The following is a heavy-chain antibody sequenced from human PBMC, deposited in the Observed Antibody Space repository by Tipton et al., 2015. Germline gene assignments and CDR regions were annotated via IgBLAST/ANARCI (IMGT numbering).Heavy chain of an antibody. V-gene: IGHV4-59*01. CDR2: IYYSGST. D-gene: IGHD3-3*01. Sequence: TLSLTCNVSGGSITRYYWSWIRQPPGKGLEWIGYIYYSGSTKYSPSLKSRVTISVDSSKTQLSLKPRSVTAADTAVYYCARFRFDYFDYWGHGTLVTVSS. J-gene: IGHJ4*01. CDR1: GGSITRYY. CDR3: ARFRFDYFDY.